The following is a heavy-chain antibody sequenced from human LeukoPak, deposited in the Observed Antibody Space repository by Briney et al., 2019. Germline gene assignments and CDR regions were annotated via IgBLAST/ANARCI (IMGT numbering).Heavy chain of an antibody. V-gene: IGHV3-23*01. CDR2: ISGSGGST. CDR3: AKDWASGWYFDS. D-gene: IGHD6-19*01. J-gene: IGHJ4*02. CDR1: GFTSSSYG. Sequence: GGSLRLSCAASGFTSSSYGMHRVRQAPGKGLEWVSSISGSGGSTDYADSVKGRFTISRDNSKNTLFLQMSSLRAEDTAIYYCAKDWASGWYFDSWGQGTLVTVSS.